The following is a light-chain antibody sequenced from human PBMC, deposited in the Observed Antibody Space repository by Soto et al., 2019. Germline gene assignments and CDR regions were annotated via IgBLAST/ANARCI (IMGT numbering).Light chain of an antibody. J-gene: IGKJ1*01. Sequence: DIQMTQSPSTLSASVGDRVSITCRASQSIGDWLAWYQQKPGKAPKLLIYKASNLQSGVPSRFSGSGSGTAFTLTIRSLQPDDFATYYCQHYDSYSPSWTFGQGTKVDIK. CDR3: QHYDSYSPSWT. CDR2: KAS. V-gene: IGKV1-5*03. CDR1: QSIGDW.